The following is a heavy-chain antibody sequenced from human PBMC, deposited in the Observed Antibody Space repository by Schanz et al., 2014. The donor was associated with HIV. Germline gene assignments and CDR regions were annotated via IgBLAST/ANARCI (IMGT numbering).Heavy chain of an antibody. V-gene: IGHV3-30*18. D-gene: IGHD3-3*01. CDR2: SSHDGSVK. J-gene: IGHJ4*02. Sequence: QVHLVESGGGVVQPGRSLRLSCVGSGFIFSNYGIHWVRQAPGKGPEWVAVSSHDGSVKFYGDSVKGRFTISRDTFKNTVYLQMNSLRSEDTAVYYCAKASESIFGVEGLDFWGQGTLVIVSS. CDR3: AKASESIFGVEGLDF. CDR1: GFIFSNYG.